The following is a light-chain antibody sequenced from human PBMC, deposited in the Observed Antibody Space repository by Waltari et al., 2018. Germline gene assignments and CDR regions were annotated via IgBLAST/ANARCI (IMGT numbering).Light chain of an antibody. CDR3: AAWDDSLSGWV. Sequence: QSVLTQPPSASGTPGQRVTISCSGSSPNIGTTYIYWYQQLPATAPKLLIYRSDQRPSGVPDRFSGSKSGTSASLAISGLRSEDEADYYCAAWDDSLSGWVFGGGTKLTVL. V-gene: IGLV1-47*01. CDR2: RSD. CDR1: SPNIGTTY. J-gene: IGLJ3*02.